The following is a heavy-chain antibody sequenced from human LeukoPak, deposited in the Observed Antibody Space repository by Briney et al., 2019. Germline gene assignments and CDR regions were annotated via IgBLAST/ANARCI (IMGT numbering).Heavy chain of an antibody. J-gene: IGHJ4*02. CDR1: GFTFSDHY. Sequence: GGSLRLSCAASGFTFSDHYMDWVRQAPGKGLEWVGRTRNKANSYTTEYAASVKGRFTISRDDSKNSLYLQMNSLKTEDTAVYYCARESSYDSSDYDLDYWGQGTLVTVSS. CDR2: TRNKANSYTT. D-gene: IGHD3-22*01. CDR3: ARESSYDSSDYDLDY. V-gene: IGHV3-72*01.